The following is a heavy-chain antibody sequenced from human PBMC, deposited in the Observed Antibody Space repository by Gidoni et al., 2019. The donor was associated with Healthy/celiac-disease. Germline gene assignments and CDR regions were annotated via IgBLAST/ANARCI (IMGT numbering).Heavy chain of an antibody. J-gene: IGHJ4*02. Sequence: EVQLLESGGGLVQPGGSLRLSCAASGFTFSSYAMSWVRQAPGKGLEWVSASSGSGGSTYYADSVKGRFTISRDNSKNTLYLQMNSLRAEDTAVYYCAKDLYYGDYPLAALDFDYWGQGTLVTVSS. CDR1: GFTFSSYA. CDR2: SSGSGGST. D-gene: IGHD4-17*01. V-gene: IGHV3-23*01. CDR3: AKDLYYGDYPLAALDFDY.